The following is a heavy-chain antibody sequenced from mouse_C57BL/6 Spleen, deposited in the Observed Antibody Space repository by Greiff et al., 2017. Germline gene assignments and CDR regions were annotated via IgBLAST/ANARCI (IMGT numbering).Heavy chain of an antibody. V-gene: IGHV1-81*01. D-gene: IGHD1-1*01. CDR1: GYTFTSYG. CDR3: ARRTTGVASYYAMDY. CDR2: IYPRSGNT. Sequence: QVQLQQSGAELARPGASVKLSCKASGYTFTSYGISWVKQRTGQGLEWIGEIYPRSGNTYYNEKFKGKATLTADKSSSTAYMELRSLTSEDSAVYYCARRTTGVASYYAMDYWGQGTSVTVSS. J-gene: IGHJ4*01.